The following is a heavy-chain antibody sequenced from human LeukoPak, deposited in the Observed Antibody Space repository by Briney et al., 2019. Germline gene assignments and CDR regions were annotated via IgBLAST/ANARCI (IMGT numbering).Heavy chain of an antibody. J-gene: IGHJ4*02. D-gene: IGHD2-15*01. Sequence: GGSLRLSCAASGFTFSNSWMGWVRQAPGKGLEWVANIRRDGNEQLYVDSVKGRFTISRDNGKNSLYLQMNSLRAEDTAVYYCAKHGAYCFDTWGQGALVTVSS. CDR2: IRRDGNEQ. V-gene: IGHV3-7*01. CDR3: AKHGAYCFDT. CDR1: GFTFSNSW.